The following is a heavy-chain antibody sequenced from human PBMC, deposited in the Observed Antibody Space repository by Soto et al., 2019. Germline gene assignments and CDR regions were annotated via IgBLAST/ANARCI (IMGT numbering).Heavy chain of an antibody. J-gene: IGHJ4*02. CDR2: IYPGDSDT. CDR1: GYSFTSYW. D-gene: IGHD6-19*01. CDR3: ARLEQQWLVRSTYYFDY. V-gene: IGHV5-51*01. Sequence: GESLKISCKGSGYSFTSYWIGWVRQMPGKGLEWMGIIYPGDSDTRYSPSFQGQVIISADKSISTAYLQWSSLKASDTAMYYCARLEQQWLVRSTYYFDYWGQGTLVTVSS.